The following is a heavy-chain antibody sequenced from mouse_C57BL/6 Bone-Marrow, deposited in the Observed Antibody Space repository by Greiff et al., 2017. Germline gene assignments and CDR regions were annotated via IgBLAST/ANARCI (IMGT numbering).Heavy chain of an antibody. CDR2: IYPGGGYT. Sequence: QVQLQQSGAELVRPGTSVKMSCKASGYTFTYYWIGWAKQRPGHGLEWIGDIYPGGGYTNYNEKFKGKATLTADKSSSTAYMQFSSLTSEDSAIYYCARSSGSSYPYYFDYWGQGTTLTVSS. V-gene: IGHV1-63*01. D-gene: IGHD1-1*01. J-gene: IGHJ2*01. CDR3: ARSSGSSYPYYFDY. CDR1: GYTFTYYW.